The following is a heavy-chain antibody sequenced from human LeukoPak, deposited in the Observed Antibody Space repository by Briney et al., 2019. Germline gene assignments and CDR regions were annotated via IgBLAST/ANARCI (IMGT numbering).Heavy chain of an antibody. J-gene: IGHJ6*03. CDR1: GGSISRSNW. CDR2: INHSGST. V-gene: IGHV4-4*02. CDR3: ARVWAAYYGSGRYGYYRDV. Sequence: SETLSLTCAVSGGSISRSNWWSWVRQPPGKGLEWIGEINHSGSTNYNPSLKSRVTMSVDTSKNQFSLKLNSVTAEDTAVYYCARVWAAYYGSGRYGYYRDVGGKGTTVTISS. D-gene: IGHD3-10*01.